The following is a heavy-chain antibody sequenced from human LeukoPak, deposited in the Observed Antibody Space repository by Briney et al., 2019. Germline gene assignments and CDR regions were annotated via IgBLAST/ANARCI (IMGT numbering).Heavy chain of an antibody. D-gene: IGHD3-3*01. Sequence: SETLSLTCAVYGGSFSGYYWSWIRQPPGKGLEWIGEINHSGSTNYNPSLKSRVTISVDTSKNQFSLKLSSVTAADTAVYYCARIFGVVTPAYYMDVWGKGTTVTVS. J-gene: IGHJ6*03. CDR1: GGSFSGYY. CDR2: INHSGST. V-gene: IGHV4-34*01. CDR3: ARIFGVVTPAYYMDV.